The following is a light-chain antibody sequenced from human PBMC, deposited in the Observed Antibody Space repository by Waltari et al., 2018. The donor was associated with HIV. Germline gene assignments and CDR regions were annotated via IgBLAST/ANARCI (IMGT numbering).Light chain of an antibody. V-gene: IGLV2-23*01. J-gene: IGLJ3*02. CDR1: SSDVGSYKF. CDR2: EGT. CDR3: CSYAGNNTLV. Sequence: QSALTQPASVSGSPGQSITISCTGISSDVGSYKFVSWYQQHPGKAPKFMIYEGTKRPSGVSNRFSGSKSGNTASLTISGLQAEDEADYHCCSYAGNNTLVFGGGTKLTVI.